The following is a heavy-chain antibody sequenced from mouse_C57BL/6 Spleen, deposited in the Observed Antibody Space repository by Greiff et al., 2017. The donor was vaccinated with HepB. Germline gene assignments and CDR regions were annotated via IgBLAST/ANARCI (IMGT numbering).Heavy chain of an antibody. V-gene: IGHV5-9-1*02. Sequence: EVKVEESGEGLVKPGGSLKLSCAASGFTFSSYAMSWVRQTPEKRLEWVAYISSGGDYIYYADTVKGRFTISRDNARNTLYLQMSSLKSEDTAMYYCTRVVTTVVVNFDDWGQGTTLTVSS. D-gene: IGHD1-1*01. J-gene: IGHJ2*01. CDR1: GFTFSSYA. CDR3: TRVVTTVVVNFDD. CDR2: ISSGGDYI.